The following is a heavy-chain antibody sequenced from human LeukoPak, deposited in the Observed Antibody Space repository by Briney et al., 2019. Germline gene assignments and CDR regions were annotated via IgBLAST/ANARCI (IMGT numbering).Heavy chain of an antibody. CDR1: GGSISSYY. V-gene: IGHV4-59*01. Sequence: SETLSLTCTVSGGSISSYYWSWIRQPPGKGLEWIGYIYYSGSTNYNPSLKSRVTISVDTSKNQFSLKLSSVTAADMAVYYCARVVYYYDSSGYYPRNYYFDYWGQGTLVTVSS. CDR3: ARVVYYYDSSGYYPRNYYFDY. J-gene: IGHJ4*02. CDR2: IYYSGST. D-gene: IGHD3-22*01.